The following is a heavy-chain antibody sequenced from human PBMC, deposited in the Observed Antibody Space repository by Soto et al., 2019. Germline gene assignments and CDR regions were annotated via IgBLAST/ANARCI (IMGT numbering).Heavy chain of an antibody. CDR2: IKSKTDGGTT. V-gene: IGHV3-15*07. CDR1: GFTFSNAW. D-gene: IGHD5-18*01. Sequence: LRLSCAASGFTFSNAWMNWVRQAPGKGLEWVGRIKSKTDGGTTDYAAPVKGRFTISRDDSKNTLYLQMNSLKTEDTAVYYCTTDHVDTAMAVRYDYWGQGTLVTVSS. CDR3: TTDHVDTAMAVRYDY. J-gene: IGHJ4*02.